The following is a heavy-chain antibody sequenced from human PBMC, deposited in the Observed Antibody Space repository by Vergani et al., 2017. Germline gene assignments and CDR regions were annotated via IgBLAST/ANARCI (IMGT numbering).Heavy chain of an antibody. CDR1: GYTLTELS. J-gene: IGHJ6*02. Sequence: QVQLVQSGAEVKKPGASVKVSCKVSGYTLTELSMHWVRQAPGKGLEWMGGFDPEDGETIYAQKFQGRVTMTEDTSTDTAYVELSSLRSEDTAVYYCATYGVLRYVDWSPGGMDVWGQGTTVTVSS. CDR2: FDPEDGET. D-gene: IGHD3-9*01. CDR3: ATYGVLRYVDWSPGGMDV. V-gene: IGHV1-24*01.